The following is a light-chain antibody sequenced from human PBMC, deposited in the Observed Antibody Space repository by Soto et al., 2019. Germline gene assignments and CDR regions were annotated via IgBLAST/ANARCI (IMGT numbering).Light chain of an antibody. CDR3: QQSYSSPRT. V-gene: IGKV1-39*01. J-gene: IGKJ1*01. Sequence: DIQMTQSTSSLSASVGDSVTITCRASQNIENYVNWYQVKPGKAPKLLLSVAPGFQGDVPSYFSVIVSGTDFTLTLRSLQPEDGETYDGQQSYSSPRTFGQGTKVDIK. CDR1: QNIENY. CDR2: VAP.